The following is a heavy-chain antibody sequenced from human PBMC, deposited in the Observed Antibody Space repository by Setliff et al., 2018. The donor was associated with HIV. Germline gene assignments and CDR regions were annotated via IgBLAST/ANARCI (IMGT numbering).Heavy chain of an antibody. Sequence: GASVKVSCEASGFTFSTYGMNWVRHAPGKGLEWVAQISSSGFPIYYADSVRGRFTASRDNGKNSLFLQMNSLRAEDTAVYYCVRGTLDFWGQGNLVTVSS. V-gene: IGHV3-48*01. CDR1: GFTFSTYG. J-gene: IGHJ4*02. CDR2: ISSSGFPI. CDR3: VRGTLDF.